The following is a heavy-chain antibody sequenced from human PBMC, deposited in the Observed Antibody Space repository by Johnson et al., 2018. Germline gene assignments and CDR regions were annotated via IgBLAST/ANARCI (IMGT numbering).Heavy chain of an antibody. CDR3: ATDPRIGYCESSGYVDAVDI. J-gene: IGHJ3*02. CDR2: INHSGST. CDR1: GGSFSGYY. Sequence: QVQLQQWGAGLLKPSETLSLTCAVYGGSFSGYYWSWIRQPPGKGLEWIGEINHSGSTNYNPSLKSRVTISVDTSKHQFSLKLSSVTAADTAVYYCATDPRIGYCESSGYVDAVDIWGQGTVVTVSS. D-gene: IGHD3-22*01. V-gene: IGHV4-34*01.